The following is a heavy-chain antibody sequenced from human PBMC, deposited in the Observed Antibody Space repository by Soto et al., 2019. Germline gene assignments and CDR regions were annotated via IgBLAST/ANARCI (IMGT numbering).Heavy chain of an antibody. CDR3: SADLPDWGAYAFDY. J-gene: IGHJ4*02. CDR1: GFTVSSNY. D-gene: IGHD3-16*01. Sequence: GGSLRLSCAASGFTVSSNYMSWVRQAPGKGLEWVGRVKSKVDGGSIDYAAPVRGRFTISRDDSRSTVDLQMNSLSAEDSAMYYCSADLPDWGAYAFDYWGQGALVTVSS. V-gene: IGHV3-15*01. CDR2: VKSKVDGGSI.